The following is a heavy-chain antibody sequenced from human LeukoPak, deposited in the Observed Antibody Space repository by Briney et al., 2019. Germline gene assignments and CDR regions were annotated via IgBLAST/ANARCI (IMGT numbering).Heavy chain of an antibody. CDR1: GFTFTSYA. Sequence: PGGSLRLSCAASGFTFTSYAMTWVRQAPGKGLEWVSRISGSGGSKYYADSVKGRFTISRDDSKNTVYLQMNSLRAEDTAVYYCAKDVNTGYSSAPYYFDYWGQGTLAPSPQ. CDR2: ISGSGGSK. CDR3: AKDVNTGYSSAPYYFDY. J-gene: IGHJ4*02. D-gene: IGHD6-19*01. V-gene: IGHV3-23*01.